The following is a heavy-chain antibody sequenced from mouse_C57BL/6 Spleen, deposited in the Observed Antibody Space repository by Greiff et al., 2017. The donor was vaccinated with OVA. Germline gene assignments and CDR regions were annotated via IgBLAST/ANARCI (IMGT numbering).Heavy chain of an antibody. V-gene: IGHV14-3*01. CDR1: GFNIQNTY. D-gene: IGHD1-1*01. CDR2: LDPANGNT. J-gene: IGHJ2*01. Sequence: VQLQQPVAELVRPGASVKLSCTASGFNIQNTYMHWVQQRPEQGLEWIGRLDPANGNTKYAPKIQGKATITADTSSNTAYLQLSSLTSEDTAIYYCARPEYDGSSDDDWGQGTTRTVSA. CDR3: ARPEYDGSSDDD.